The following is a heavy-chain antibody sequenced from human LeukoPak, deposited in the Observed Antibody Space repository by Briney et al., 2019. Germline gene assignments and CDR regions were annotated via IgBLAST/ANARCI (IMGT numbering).Heavy chain of an antibody. J-gene: IGHJ4*02. V-gene: IGHV3-21*04. CDR3: AREPTSYYYDSSGYYTRDYFDY. CDR1: GFTFSNFA. D-gene: IGHD3-22*01. CDR2: IVGSSST. Sequence: GGTLRLSCAASGFTFSNFAMTWVRQAPGKGLEWVSSIVGSSSTYYADSLKGRFTISRDNAKNSLYLQMNSLRSDDTAVYYCAREPTSYYYDSSGYYTRDYFDYWGQGTLVTVSS.